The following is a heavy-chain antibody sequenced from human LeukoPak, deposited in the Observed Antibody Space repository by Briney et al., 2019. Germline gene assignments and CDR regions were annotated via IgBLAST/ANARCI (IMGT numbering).Heavy chain of an antibody. V-gene: IGHV3-21*01. J-gene: IGHJ2*01. D-gene: IGHD2-2*02. CDR3: ARDFRDCTSCYTGDLGYFDL. CDR1: GFTLRSYS. CDR2: ISSSSSYI. Sequence: GGSLGISCAAPGFTLRSYSMNWVRQGPGKGLEWVSSISSSSSYIYYADSVKGRFTISRDNAKNSLYLQMNSLRAEDTAVYYCARDFRDCTSCYTGDLGYFDLWGRGTLVTVSS.